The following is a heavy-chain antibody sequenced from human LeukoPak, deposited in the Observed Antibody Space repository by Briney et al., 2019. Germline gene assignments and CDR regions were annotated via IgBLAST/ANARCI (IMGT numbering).Heavy chain of an antibody. CDR2: IKVVGSEK. J-gene: IGHJ6*03. CDR1: GFTFSSYW. D-gene: IGHD3/OR15-3a*01. V-gene: IGHV3-7*01. CDR3: ARAQWTAFDYYYYMDV. Sequence: GGSLRLSCAASGFTFSSYWMSWVRQAPGKGLEWVANIKVVGSEKYYVDAVKGRFTISRDNAKDSLYLQMNGLRAEDTAIYYCARAQWTAFDYYYYMDVWGKGTTVTVSS.